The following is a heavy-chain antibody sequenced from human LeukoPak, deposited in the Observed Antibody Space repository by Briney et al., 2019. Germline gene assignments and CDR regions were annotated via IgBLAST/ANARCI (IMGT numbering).Heavy chain of an antibody. D-gene: IGHD5-12*01. J-gene: IGHJ3*02. CDR3: ATEYSGYDGGHDFDI. CDR2: FDPEDGET. Sequence: EASVKVSCKVSGYTLTELSMHWVRQAPGKGLEWMGGFDPEDGETIYAQKFQGRVTMTEDTSTDTAYMELSSLRSEDTAVYYCATEYSGYDGGHDFDIWGQGTMVTVSS. CDR1: GYTLTELS. V-gene: IGHV1-24*01.